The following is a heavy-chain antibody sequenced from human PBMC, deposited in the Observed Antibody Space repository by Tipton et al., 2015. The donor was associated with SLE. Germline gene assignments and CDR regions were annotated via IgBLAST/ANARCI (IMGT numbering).Heavy chain of an antibody. J-gene: IGHJ6*02. CDR1: GFTFSSFA. V-gene: IGHV3-23*01. Sequence: GSLRLSCAASGFTFSSFAMSWLRQAPGKGPEWVASINSNGGTTNHADSVKGRFTISRDNSKNTLRLQMNSLRAEDTAVYYCANSRAAAIDYYGMDVWGQGTTVTVSS. CDR2: INSNGGTT. CDR3: ANSRAAAIDYYGMDV. D-gene: IGHD6-13*01.